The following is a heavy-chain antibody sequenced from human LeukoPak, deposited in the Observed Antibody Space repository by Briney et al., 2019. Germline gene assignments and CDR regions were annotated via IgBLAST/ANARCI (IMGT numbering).Heavy chain of an antibody. CDR3: ASHPYSGGNYNYNMDV. V-gene: IGHV4-39*01. CDR1: GGSISSSRYY. CDR2: IDKSGST. Sequence: SETLSLTCIVSGGSISSSRYYGGWIRHPPGKGLEWIGRIDKSGSTSYNPSPRSRVTISVDTSKKQFSLNLITVSDAETAVYYCASHPYSGGNYNYNMDVWGQGTTVTVSS. J-gene: IGHJ6*02. D-gene: IGHD1-26*01.